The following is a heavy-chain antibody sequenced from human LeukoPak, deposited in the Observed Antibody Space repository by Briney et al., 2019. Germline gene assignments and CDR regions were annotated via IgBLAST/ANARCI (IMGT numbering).Heavy chain of an antibody. Sequence: GGSLRLSCAASGFTFSSYGMYWVRQAPGKGLEWVAFTRYDGSNKYYADSVKGRFTISRDNSKNTLYLKMNSLRAEDTAVYYCARVYYCSGGSCYLPPLDYWGQGTLVTVSS. CDR2: TRYDGSNK. CDR3: ARVYYCSGGSCYLPPLDY. CDR1: GFTFSSYG. D-gene: IGHD2-15*01. J-gene: IGHJ4*02. V-gene: IGHV3-30*02.